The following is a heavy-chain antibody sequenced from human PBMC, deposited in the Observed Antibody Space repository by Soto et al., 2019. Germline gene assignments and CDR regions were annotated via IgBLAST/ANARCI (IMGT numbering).Heavy chain of an antibody. V-gene: IGHV1-8*01. J-gene: IGHJ5*02. Sequence: QVQLVQSGAEVKKPGASVKVSCKASGYTFTSYDINWVRQATGQGLEWMGWMNPNSGNTGYAQKFQGRVTMTRNTSISTAYVELSSLRSEDTAVYCCARKTSSRWYNWFDPWGQGTLVTVSS. CDR3: ARKTSSRWYNWFDP. CDR2: MNPNSGNT. D-gene: IGHD6-13*01. CDR1: GYTFTSYD.